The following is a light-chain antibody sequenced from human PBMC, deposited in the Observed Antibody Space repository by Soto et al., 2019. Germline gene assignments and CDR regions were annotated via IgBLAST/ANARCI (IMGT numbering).Light chain of an antibody. CDR2: DTS. Sequence: EVVVTQSPGTLSLSPGERATLSCVASQSVSSSHLAWYQQKRGQAPRLLIYDTSTRATGIPDRFSGSGSGTDFTLTISRLEPEDFAVYYCQQHETLITFGQGTRLEI. CDR1: QSVSSSH. J-gene: IGKJ5*01. V-gene: IGKV3-20*01. CDR3: QQHETLIT.